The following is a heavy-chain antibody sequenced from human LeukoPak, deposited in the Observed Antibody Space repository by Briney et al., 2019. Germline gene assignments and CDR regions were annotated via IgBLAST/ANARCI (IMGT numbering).Heavy chain of an antibody. CDR3: AKDPPFFWSDDDYFDS. Sequence: GGSLRLSCAASGFTFSSYAMSWVRQTPGKGLEWVSGISGSGGRTYYADYADSVKGRFTISRDNSKNTLSLQMNSLKVGDTAAYYRAKDPPFFWSDDDYFDSWGQGTLVTVSS. D-gene: IGHD3-3*01. CDR2: ISGSGGRT. V-gene: IGHV3-23*01. J-gene: IGHJ4*02. CDR1: GFTFSSYA.